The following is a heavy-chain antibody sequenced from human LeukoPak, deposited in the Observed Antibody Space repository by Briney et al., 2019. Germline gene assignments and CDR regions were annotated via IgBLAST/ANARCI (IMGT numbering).Heavy chain of an antibody. Sequence: PSETLSLTCTVSGGSISSYYWSWIRQPPGKGLEWIGYINYSGTTNYNPSLKSRVTISVDTSKNQFSLKLSSVTAADTAVYYCARHDSTGYYIFDYWGQGSLVTVSS. J-gene: IGHJ4*02. CDR3: ARHDSTGYYIFDY. CDR1: GGSISSYY. D-gene: IGHD3-22*01. CDR2: INYSGTT. V-gene: IGHV4-59*08.